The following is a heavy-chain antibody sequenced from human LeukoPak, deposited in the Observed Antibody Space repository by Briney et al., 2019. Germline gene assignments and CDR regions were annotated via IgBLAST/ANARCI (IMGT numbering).Heavy chain of an antibody. CDR3: ATERIVVVPAAHYYYYGMDV. CDR1: GYTLSVIS. D-gene: IGHD2-2*01. CDR2: FYSEDGET. J-gene: IGHJ6*02. V-gene: IGHV1-24*01. Sequence: ASVKVSCKVSGYTLSVISILWARDARGKGRVGGGGFYSEDGETIYAQKFQGRVTMTEDTSTDTAYMELSSLRSEDTAVYYCATERIVVVPAAHYYYYGMDVWGQGTTVTVSS.